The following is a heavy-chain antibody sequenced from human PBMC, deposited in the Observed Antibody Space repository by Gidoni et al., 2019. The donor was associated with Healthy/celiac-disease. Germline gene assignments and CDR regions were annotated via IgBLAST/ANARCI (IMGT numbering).Heavy chain of an antibody. J-gene: IGHJ6*03. CDR1: GGSFSGYY. Sequence: QVQLQQWGAGLLKPSETLSLTCAVYGGSFSGYYWSWIRQPPGKGLEWIGEINHSGSTNYNPSLKSRVTISVDTSKNQFSLKLSSVTAADTAVYYCASQYYYYYMDVWGKGTTVTVSS. V-gene: IGHV4-34*01. CDR2: INHSGST. CDR3: ASQYYYYYMDV.